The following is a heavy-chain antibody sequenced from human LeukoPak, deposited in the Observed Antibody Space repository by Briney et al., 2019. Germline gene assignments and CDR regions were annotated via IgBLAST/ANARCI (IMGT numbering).Heavy chain of an antibody. Sequence: AGSLRLSCAASGFTVITNDMTWVRQAPGKGLEWVSVLYSDGNTKYADSVQGRFTISRDNSKNNLYLEMNSLSPDDTAVYYCARGVEPLAANTLAYWGQGTLVTVSS. V-gene: IGHV3-53*01. J-gene: IGHJ4*02. CDR3: ARGVEPLAANTLAY. CDR1: GFTVITND. CDR2: LYSDGNT. D-gene: IGHD1-14*01.